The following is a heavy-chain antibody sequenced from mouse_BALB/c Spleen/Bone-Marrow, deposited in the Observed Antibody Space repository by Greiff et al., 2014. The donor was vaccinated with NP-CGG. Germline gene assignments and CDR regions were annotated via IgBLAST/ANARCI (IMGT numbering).Heavy chain of an antibody. Sequence: EVQLQESGPGLVKPSQSLSLTCTVTGYPITSDYAWNWIRQFPGNKLEWMGYISYSGSTSYSPSLKSRISNTRDTSKNQFFLQLNSVTTEDTATYYCANWGPYYFDYWGQGTTLTVSS. CDR2: ISYSGST. V-gene: IGHV3-2*02. CDR3: ANWGPYYFDY. D-gene: IGHD4-1*02. CDR1: GYPITSDYA. J-gene: IGHJ2*01.